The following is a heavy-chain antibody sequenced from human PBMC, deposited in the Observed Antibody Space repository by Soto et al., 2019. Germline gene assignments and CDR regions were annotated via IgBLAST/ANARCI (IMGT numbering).Heavy chain of an antibody. J-gene: IGHJ6*02. Sequence: GASVKVSCKASGYTFTGYYMHWVRQAPGQGLEWMGWINPNSGGTNYAQKFQGWVTMTRDTSISTAYMELSRLRSDDTAVYYCARDLLGYCTNGVCPGGLYYYYGMDVWGQGTTVTVSS. D-gene: IGHD2-8*01. V-gene: IGHV1-2*04. CDR1: GYTFTGYY. CDR3: ARDLLGYCTNGVCPGGLYYYYGMDV. CDR2: INPNSGGT.